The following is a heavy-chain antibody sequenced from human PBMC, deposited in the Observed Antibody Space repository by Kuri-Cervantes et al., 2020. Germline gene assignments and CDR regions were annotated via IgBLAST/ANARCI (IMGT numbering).Heavy chain of an antibody. D-gene: IGHD6-19*01. J-gene: IGHJ6*03. CDR1: GFTFSTYA. CDR3: AKGVAVVWLGEYYYYMDV. CDR2: MRGSGVRT. Sequence: GGSLRLSCSVSGFTFSTYAMSWVRQAPGKGLEWVSAMRGSGVRTNYADSEKGRFTISRDNTKNTLYMQLNSLRAENTAVSYCAKGVAVVWLGEYYYYMDVWGKGTTVTVSS. V-gene: IGHV3-23*01.